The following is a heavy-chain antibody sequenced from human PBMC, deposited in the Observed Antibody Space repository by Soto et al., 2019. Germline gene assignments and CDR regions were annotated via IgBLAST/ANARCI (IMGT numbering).Heavy chain of an antibody. V-gene: IGHV5-51*07. D-gene: IGHD3-3*01. CDR2: IYPGDSDT. Sequence: PGESLNISCKGSGYSFISYWIGWVHQMPGKGLEWMGIIYPGDSDTRYSPSFQGQVTFSADKSVSTAYLQWSSLKASDTAIYYCATLRNGFDVWGQGTMVTVSS. CDR3: ATLRNGFDV. CDR1: GYSFISYW. J-gene: IGHJ3*01.